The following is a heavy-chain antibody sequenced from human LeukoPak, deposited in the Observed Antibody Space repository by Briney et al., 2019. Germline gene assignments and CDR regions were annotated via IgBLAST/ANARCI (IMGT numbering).Heavy chain of an antibody. V-gene: IGHV4-59*02. CDR1: GFTVSSNY. Sequence: GSLRLSCAASGFTVSSNYMSWIRQPPGKGLEWIGYIYYSGSTNYNPSLKSRVTISVDTSKNQFSLKLSSVTAADTAVYYCASVTMVRGVIFDYWGQGTLVTVSS. J-gene: IGHJ4*02. CDR2: IYYSGST. CDR3: ASVTMVRGVIFDY. D-gene: IGHD3-10*01.